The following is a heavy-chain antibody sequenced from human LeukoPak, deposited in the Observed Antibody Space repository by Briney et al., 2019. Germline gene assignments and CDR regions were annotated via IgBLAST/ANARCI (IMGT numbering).Heavy chain of an antibody. CDR1: GFTVSNNR. J-gene: IGHJ4*02. V-gene: IGHV3-53*01. CDR2: IYSDGNT. Sequence: GGSLRLSCAASGFTVSNNRLSWVRQAPGMGLEWVSTIYSDGNTYYPDSVKGRFTISRDGSKNTLYLQLNSLRTEDTAVYYCAKARDYYDSSGYYPCFDYWGQGTLVTVSS. D-gene: IGHD3-22*01. CDR3: AKARDYYDSSGYYPCFDY.